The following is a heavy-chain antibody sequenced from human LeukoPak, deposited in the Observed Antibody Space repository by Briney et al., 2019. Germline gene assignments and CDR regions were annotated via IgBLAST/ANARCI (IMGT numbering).Heavy chain of an antibody. CDR1: GDSVSRNTAG. CDR3: ARDRGWFGEFLFYY. J-gene: IGHJ4*02. D-gene: IGHD3-10*01. CDR2: TYYRSKWYN. Sequence: SQTLSLTCAISGDSVSRNTAGWNWIRQSPSRGLEWLGRTYYRSKWYNDFAPSVRNRITINPDTSKNQFSLQLNSVTPEDTAVYYCARDRGWFGEFLFYYWGQGTLVTVSS. V-gene: IGHV6-1*01.